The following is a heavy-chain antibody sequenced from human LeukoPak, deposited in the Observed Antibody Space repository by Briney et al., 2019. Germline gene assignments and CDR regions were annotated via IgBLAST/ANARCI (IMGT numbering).Heavy chain of an antibody. J-gene: IGHJ4*02. CDR2: ISWNSGSI. CDR3: AKDRDGYNSYYFDY. V-gene: IGHV3-9*01. Sequence: PGGSLRLPCAXSGFTFDDYAMHWVRQAPGKGLEWVSGISWNSGSIGYADSVKGRFTISRDNAKNSLYLQMNSLRADDTALYYCAKDRDGYNSYYFDYWGQGTLVTVSS. D-gene: IGHD5-24*01. CDR1: GFTFDDYA.